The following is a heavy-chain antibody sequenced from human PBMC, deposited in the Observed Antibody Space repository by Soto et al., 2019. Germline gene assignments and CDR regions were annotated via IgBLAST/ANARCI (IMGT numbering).Heavy chain of an antibody. CDR3: ARAGIDYGGSTNSRYFDL. CDR2: IYHSGST. CDR1: GGSISSGGYS. V-gene: IGHV4-30-2*01. J-gene: IGHJ2*01. Sequence: QLQLQESGSGLVKPSQTLSLTCAVSGGSISSGGYSWSWIRQPPGKGLEWIGYIYHSGSTYYNPSLKSRVTISVDRSKNQFSLKLSSVTAADTAVYYCARAGIDYGGSTNSRYFDLWGRGTLVTVSS. D-gene: IGHD4-17*01.